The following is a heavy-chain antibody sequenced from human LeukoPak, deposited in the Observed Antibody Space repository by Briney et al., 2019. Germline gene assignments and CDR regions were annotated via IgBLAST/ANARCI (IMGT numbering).Heavy chain of an antibody. Sequence: GGSLRLSCAASGFTFSSYSMNWVRQAPGKGLEWVSYISSSSSTIYYADSVKGRFTISRDNAKNSLYLQMNSLRAEDTAVYYCARVGHYYDSSGYRPLRYWGQGTLVTVSS. V-gene: IGHV3-48*01. J-gene: IGHJ4*02. D-gene: IGHD3-22*01. CDR2: ISSSSSTI. CDR1: GFTFSSYS. CDR3: ARVGHYYDSSGYRPLRY.